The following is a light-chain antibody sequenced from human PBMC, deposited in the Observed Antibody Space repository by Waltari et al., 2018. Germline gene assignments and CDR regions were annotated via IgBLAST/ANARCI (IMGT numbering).Light chain of an antibody. J-gene: IGKJ4*01. CDR1: QAISTS. Sequence: DIQMTQSPSSLSASVGNTVTITCRATQAISTSLAWYQQKPGKAPKLLLYAASTLDSGVPSRFSGSGSGTEFTLTISSLQSEDFATYYCQQYSSFPPLTFGGGTKVEI. V-gene: IGKV1-NL1*01. CDR2: AAS. CDR3: QQYSSFPPLT.